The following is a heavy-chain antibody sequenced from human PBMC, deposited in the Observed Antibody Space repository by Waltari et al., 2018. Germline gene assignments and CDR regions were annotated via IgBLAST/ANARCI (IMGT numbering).Heavy chain of an antibody. Sequence: EVQLVESGGGLVKPGGSLRLSCAASGFTFSSYSMNWVRQAPGKGLEWVSSISISSSYIYYAASVKGRFTISRDNAKNSLYLQMNSLRAEDTAVYYCARDLRAALGMDVWGQGTTVTVSS. CDR2: ISISSSYI. CDR3: ARDLRAALGMDV. CDR1: GFTFSSYS. J-gene: IGHJ6*02. D-gene: IGHD6-6*01. V-gene: IGHV3-21*01.